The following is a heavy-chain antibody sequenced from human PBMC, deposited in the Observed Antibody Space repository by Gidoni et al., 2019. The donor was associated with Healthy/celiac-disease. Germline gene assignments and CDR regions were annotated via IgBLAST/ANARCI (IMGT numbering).Heavy chain of an antibody. J-gene: IGHJ4*02. CDR3: ARGVESIFGVVTQLNDY. V-gene: IGHV3-11*03. Sequence: QVQLLESGGGLVKPGGSLRLSCAASGFTFSAYYMSWIRQAPGKGLEWVSYISSSSSYTNYADSVKGRFTISRDNAKNSLYLQMNSLRAEDTAVYYCARGVESIFGVVTQLNDYWGQGTLVTVSS. CDR2: ISSSSSYT. D-gene: IGHD3-3*01. CDR1: GFTFSAYY.